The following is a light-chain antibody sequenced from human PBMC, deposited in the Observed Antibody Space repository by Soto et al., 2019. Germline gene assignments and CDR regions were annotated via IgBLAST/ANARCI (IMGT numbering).Light chain of an antibody. CDR1: QSISIY. J-gene: IGKJ5*01. Sequence: DIQMTQSPSSLSASVRDRLTITCRASQSISIYLNWYQLKPGKAPNPLIYDASSLKSGVPARFSGSGSGTEFTLTISSLQPDDFATYYCQQYNTYSKFGKGTRLEIK. V-gene: IGKV1-5*01. CDR2: DAS. CDR3: QQYNTYSK.